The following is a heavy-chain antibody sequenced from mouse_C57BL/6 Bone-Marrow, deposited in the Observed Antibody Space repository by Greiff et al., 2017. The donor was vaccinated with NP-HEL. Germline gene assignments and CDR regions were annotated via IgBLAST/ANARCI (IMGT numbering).Heavy chain of an antibody. V-gene: IGHV5-6*01. Sequence: EVQRVESGGDLVKPGGSLKLSCAASGFTFSSYGMSWVRQTPDKRLEWVATISSGGSYTYYPDSVKGRFTISRGNAKKTLYLQMSSLKSEDTAMYYCARVLYGSSYVGYYFDYWGQGTTLTVSS. J-gene: IGHJ2*01. CDR3: ARVLYGSSYVGYYFDY. CDR1: GFTFSSYG. CDR2: ISSGGSYT. D-gene: IGHD1-1*01.